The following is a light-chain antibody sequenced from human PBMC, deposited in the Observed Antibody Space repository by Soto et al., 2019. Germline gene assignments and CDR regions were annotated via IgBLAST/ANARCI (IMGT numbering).Light chain of an antibody. V-gene: IGLV2-11*01. Sequence: SVLTQPRSVSRSPGQSVTISNTGTSNDVGGYDYVSWYQQHPGKAPKLIIYDVSKRPSGVPDRFSGSKSGNTASLTISGLQAEDEADYYCCSYAGTYSYVFGTGTKVTVL. J-gene: IGLJ1*01. CDR3: CSYAGTYSYV. CDR1: SNDVGGYDY. CDR2: DVS.